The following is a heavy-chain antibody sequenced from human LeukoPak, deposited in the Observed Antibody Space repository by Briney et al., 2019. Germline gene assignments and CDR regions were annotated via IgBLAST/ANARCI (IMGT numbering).Heavy chain of an antibody. J-gene: IGHJ5*02. CDR3: ARRGYSYGYYWFDP. Sequence: GASVKVSCKASGYTFTSYAMNWVRQAPGQGLEWMGWINTNTGNPTYVQGFTGRFVFSLDTSVSTAYLQISSLKAEDTAVYYCARRGYSYGYYWFDPWGQGTLVTVSS. D-gene: IGHD5-18*01. CDR1: GYTFTSYA. CDR2: INTNTGNP. V-gene: IGHV7-4-1*02.